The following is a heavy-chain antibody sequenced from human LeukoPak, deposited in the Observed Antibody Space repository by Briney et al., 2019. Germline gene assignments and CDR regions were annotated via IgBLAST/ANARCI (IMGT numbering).Heavy chain of an antibody. J-gene: IGHJ3*02. CDR2: IWYGGSNK. CDR1: GFTFSSYG. Sequence: GGSLRLSCAASGFTFSSYGMHWVRQAPGKGLEWVAVIWYGGSNKYYADSVKGRFTISRDNSKNTLYLQMNSLRAEDTAVYYCAKEVTIFGVDPAGAFDIWGQGTMVTVSS. CDR3: AKEVTIFGVDPAGAFDI. D-gene: IGHD3-3*01. V-gene: IGHV3-30*02.